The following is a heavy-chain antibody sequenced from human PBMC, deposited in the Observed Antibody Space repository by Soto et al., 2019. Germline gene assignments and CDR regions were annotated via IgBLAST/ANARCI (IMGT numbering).Heavy chain of an antibody. CDR3: ARSTRARPFGRLLDY. CDR1: GGTFSRYA. Sequence: QVQLVQSGAEVKKPGSSVKVSCKASGGTFSRYAISRVRQAPGQGLEWMGGIIPISGTTNYAQKFQGRVTITAAESTNTAYMELTSLRSEDSAVYYCARSTRARPFGRLLDYWGQGTLVTVSS. J-gene: IGHJ4*02. CDR2: IIPISGTT. D-gene: IGHD3-16*01. V-gene: IGHV1-69*12.